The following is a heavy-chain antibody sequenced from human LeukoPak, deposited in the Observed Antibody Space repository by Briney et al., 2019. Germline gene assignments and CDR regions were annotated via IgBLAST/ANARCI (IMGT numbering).Heavy chain of an antibody. J-gene: IGHJ3*02. Sequence: GGSLRLSCAASGFTFSNYGMHWVRQAPGKGLEWVAVISYDGSNKYYADSVKGRFTISRDRSKNTLFLQMNSLRAEDTAVYYCAKQNVELMVFARSAFDIWGQGTMVTVSS. CDR2: ISYDGSNK. CDR3: AKQNVELMVFARSAFDI. V-gene: IGHV3-30*18. D-gene: IGHD2-8*01. CDR1: GFTFSNYG.